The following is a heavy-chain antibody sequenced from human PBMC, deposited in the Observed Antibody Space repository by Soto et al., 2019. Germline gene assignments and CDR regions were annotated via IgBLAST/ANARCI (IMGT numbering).Heavy chain of an antibody. CDR1: GYSISSRSY. CDR2: IYHGGTT. J-gene: IGHJ4*01. D-gene: IGHD6-19*01. V-gene: IGHV4-38-2*02. CDR3: ARVHVMVVAGSTFDY. Sequence: SETLSLTCTVSGYSISSRSYWAWIRQPPGKGPEWIASIYHGGTTFYNPSLKSRVTISVDTSNNQFSLKLTSVTAADTAVYYCARVHVMVVAGSTFDYWGHGTLVTVS.